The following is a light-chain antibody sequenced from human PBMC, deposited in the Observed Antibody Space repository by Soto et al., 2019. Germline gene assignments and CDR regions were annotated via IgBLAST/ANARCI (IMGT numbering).Light chain of an antibody. CDR3: QHDSKSLWT. CDR2: GAS. V-gene: IGKV3D-15*01. Sequence: EIVMTQSPVTLSVSPGERATLSCRASQSVNIHLAWYEQKPGQAPRPLIYGASARAPGIPARFSGSGSGTDFTLTSSRLQSEDFAVYYCQHDSKSLWTFGQGTKVDI. CDR1: QSVNIH. J-gene: IGKJ1*01.